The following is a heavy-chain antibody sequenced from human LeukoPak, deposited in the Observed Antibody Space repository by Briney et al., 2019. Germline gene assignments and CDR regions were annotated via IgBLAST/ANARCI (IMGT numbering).Heavy chain of an antibody. Sequence: PSETLSLTCTVPGGSISSSSYYWGWIRQPPGKGLEWIGSIYYSGSTYYNPSLKSRVTISVDTSKNQFSLKLSPVTAADTAVYYCARRDGITMVRGVIRGGWFDPWGQGTLVTVSS. CDR1: GGSISSSSYY. CDR2: IYYSGST. D-gene: IGHD3-10*01. CDR3: ARRDGITMVRGVIRGGWFDP. J-gene: IGHJ5*02. V-gene: IGHV4-39*07.